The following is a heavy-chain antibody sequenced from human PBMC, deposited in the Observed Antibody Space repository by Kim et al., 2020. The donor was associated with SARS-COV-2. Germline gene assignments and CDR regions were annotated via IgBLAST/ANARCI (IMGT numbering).Heavy chain of an antibody. D-gene: IGHD2-2*01. CDR2: IYHSGST. J-gene: IGHJ5*02. V-gene: IGHV4-38-2*02. CDR1: GYSISSGYY. Sequence: SETLSLTCTVSGYSISSGYYWGWIRQPPGKGLEWIGSIYHSGSTYYNPSLKSRVTISVDTSKNQFSLKLSSVTAADTAVYYCARVGVPAATTPGLFDPWGQGTLVTVSS. CDR3: ARVGVPAATTPGLFDP.